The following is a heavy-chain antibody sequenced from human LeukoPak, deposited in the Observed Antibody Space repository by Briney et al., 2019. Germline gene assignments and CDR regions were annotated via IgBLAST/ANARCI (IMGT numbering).Heavy chain of an antibody. CDR3: ARDIKTRYSSSWYFLDY. D-gene: IGHD6-13*01. J-gene: IGHJ4*02. CDR2: ISSSGSTI. V-gene: IGHV3-11*04. CDR1: GFTFSNYA. Sequence: GGSLRLSCAASGFTFSNYAMSWVRQAPGKGLEWVSYISSSGSTIYYADSVKGRFTISRDNAKNSLYLQMNSLRAEDTAVYYCARDIKTRYSSSWYFLDYWGQGTLVTVSS.